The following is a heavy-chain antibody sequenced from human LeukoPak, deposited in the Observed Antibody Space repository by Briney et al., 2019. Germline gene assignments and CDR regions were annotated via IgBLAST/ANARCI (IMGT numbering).Heavy chain of an antibody. CDR2: IFHTGST. CDR1: XXXXXSGAYS. J-gene: IGHJ5*02. CDR3: ARELWFANAPGSWLDP. D-gene: IGHD3-10*01. V-gene: IGHV4-30-2*01. Sequence: PSQTXXXXCVXXXXXXXSGAYSXSWIRQPPGKGLEWIGYIFHTGSTFYNPSLKSRLTISVDNSKNQFSLRLSSVTAADTAVYYCARELWFANAPGSWLDPWGQGTLVTVSS.